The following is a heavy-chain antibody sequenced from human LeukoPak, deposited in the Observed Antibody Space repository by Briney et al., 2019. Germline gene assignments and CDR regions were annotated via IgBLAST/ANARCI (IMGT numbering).Heavy chain of an antibody. CDR3: ARKAEDSSVYFDL. D-gene: IGHD3-22*01. CDR2: IYDSGNT. J-gene: IGHJ2*01. Sequence: NPSETLSLTCTVSGGSISSYYWSWIRQPPGKGLEWIGYIYDSGNTNYNPSLKSRVTISVDTSKNQFSLKLSSVTAADTAVYYCARKAEDSSVYFDLWGRGTLVTVSS. CDR1: GGSISSYY. V-gene: IGHV4-59*01.